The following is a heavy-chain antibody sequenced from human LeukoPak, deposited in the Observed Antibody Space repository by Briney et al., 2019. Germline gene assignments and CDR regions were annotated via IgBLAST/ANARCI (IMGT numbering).Heavy chain of an antibody. V-gene: IGHV4-39*07. Sequence: SETLSLTCTVSGGSISSTSYYWGWIRQPPGKGLEWIGSIYYSGSTYYNPSLKSRVTISVDTSKNQFSLKLSSVTAADTAVYYCARRAYSGYGADYYYGMDVWGQGTTVTVSS. CDR1: GGSISSTSYY. J-gene: IGHJ6*02. D-gene: IGHD5-12*01. CDR2: IYYSGST. CDR3: ARRAYSGYGADYYYGMDV.